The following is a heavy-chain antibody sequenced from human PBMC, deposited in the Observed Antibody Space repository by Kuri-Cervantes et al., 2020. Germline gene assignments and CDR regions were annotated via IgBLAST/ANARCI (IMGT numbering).Heavy chain of an antibody. V-gene: IGHV4-4*07. J-gene: IGHJ4*02. CDR3: FVYSYGWTRGGGD. CDR1: GGSISSYY. Sequence: GSLRLSCTVSGGSISSYYWSWIRQPAGKGLEWIGRIYTSGSTNYNPSLKSRVTISVDTSKNQFSLKLSSVTAADTAVYYCFVYSYGWTRGGGDLGQGTLVTVSS. D-gene: IGHD3-16*01. CDR2: IYTSGST.